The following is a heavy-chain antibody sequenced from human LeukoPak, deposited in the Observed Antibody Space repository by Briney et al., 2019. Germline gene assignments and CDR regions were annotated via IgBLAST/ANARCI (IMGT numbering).Heavy chain of an antibody. CDR3: ARATSQMSYYYGSGL. Sequence: GGSLRLSCAASGFTFSSYGMHWVRQAPGKGLEWVAVISYDGSNKYYADSVKGRFTISRDNSKNTLYLQMNSLRAEDTAVYYCARATSQMSYYYGSGLWGQGTLVTVSS. V-gene: IGHV3-30*03. J-gene: IGHJ4*02. CDR1: GFTFSSYG. CDR2: ISYDGSNK. D-gene: IGHD3-10*01.